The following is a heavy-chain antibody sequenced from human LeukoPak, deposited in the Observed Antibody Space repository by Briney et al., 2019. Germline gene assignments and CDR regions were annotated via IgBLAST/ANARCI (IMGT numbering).Heavy chain of an antibody. J-gene: IGHJ4*02. V-gene: IGHV1-3*01. CDR1: GYTFTTFP. D-gene: IGHD6-19*01. CDR2: INPGNGDT. Sequence: ASVKVSCKASGYTFTTFPIHWVRQAPGQSLEWMGWINPGNGDTGYLQKFQGRVTITRDTSASTAYVELSSLRSEDTAVYYCVLSIAVAPYFDYWGQGTLVTVSS. CDR3: VLSIAVAPYFDY.